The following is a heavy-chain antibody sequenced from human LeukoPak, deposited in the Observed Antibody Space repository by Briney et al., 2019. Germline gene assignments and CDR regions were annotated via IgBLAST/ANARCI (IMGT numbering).Heavy chain of an antibody. D-gene: IGHD2-21*02. V-gene: IGHV4-59*01. CDR2: VYYSGAT. J-gene: IGHJ4*02. CDR1: GDSIY. Sequence: SETLSLTCSVSGDSIYWSWVRQSPGKGLQWIGTVYYSGATNYNPSLASRVTMSLDMSKSQFSLKLSSVTAADTAIYYCAVVTSHPRYFDHWGQGTLTTVSS. CDR3: AVVTSHPRYFDH.